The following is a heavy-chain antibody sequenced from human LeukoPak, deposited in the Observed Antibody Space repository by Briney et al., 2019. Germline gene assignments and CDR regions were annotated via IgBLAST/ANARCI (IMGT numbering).Heavy chain of an antibody. J-gene: IGHJ6*02. V-gene: IGHV4-31*03. D-gene: IGHD2-2*01. CDR1: GGSISSGGYY. CDR2: IYYSGST. CDR3: ASHCSSTSCYGMDV. Sequence: PSETLSLTCTVSGGSISSGGYYWSWIRQHPGKGLEWIGYIYYSGSTYYNPSLKSRVTISVDTSKNQFSLKLSSVTAADTAVYYCASHCSSTSCYGMDVWGQRTTVTVSS.